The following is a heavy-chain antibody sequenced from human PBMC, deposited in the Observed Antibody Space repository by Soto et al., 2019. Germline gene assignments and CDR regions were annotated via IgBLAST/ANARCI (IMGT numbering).Heavy chain of an antibody. CDR3: AGYNYGDYQGEYYYYGMDV. Sequence: QLQLQESGPGLVKPSETLSLTCTVSGGSISSSSYYWGWIRQPPGKGLEWIGSIYYSGSTYYNPSLKSRVTISVHTSKNQFSLKLISVTAADTAVYYCAGYNYGDYQGEYYYYGMDVWGQGTTVTVSS. V-gene: IGHV4-39*01. D-gene: IGHD4-17*01. J-gene: IGHJ6*02. CDR1: GGSISSSSYY. CDR2: IYYSGST.